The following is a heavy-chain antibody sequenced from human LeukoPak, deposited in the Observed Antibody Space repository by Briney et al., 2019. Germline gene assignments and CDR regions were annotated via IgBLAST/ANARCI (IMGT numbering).Heavy chain of an antibody. Sequence: PGGSLRLSCAASGLTFSNAWMNWVRQAPGKGLEWVGRIKSKTDGGTTDYAAPVKGRFTISRDDSKNTLYLQMNSLKTEDTAVYYCTIDGDYYDSSTNFDYWGQGILVTVSS. V-gene: IGHV3-15*07. CDR2: IKSKTDGGTT. D-gene: IGHD3-22*01. J-gene: IGHJ4*02. CDR1: GLTFSNAW. CDR3: TIDGDYYDSSTNFDY.